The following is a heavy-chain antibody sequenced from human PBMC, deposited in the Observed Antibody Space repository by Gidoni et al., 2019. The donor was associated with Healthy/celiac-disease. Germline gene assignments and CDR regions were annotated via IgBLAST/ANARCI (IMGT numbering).Heavy chain of an antibody. J-gene: IGHJ4*02. V-gene: IGHV3-72*01. CDR1: GFTFRDHY. Sequence: EVQLVESGGGLVQPGGSLRLSCAASGFTFRDHYMDWVRQAPGKGLEWVGCTRNKAKSYTTEYAASVKGRFTISRDDSKNSLYLQMNSLKTEDTAVYYCARGRITMVRGVILDYWGQGTLVTVPS. CDR3: ARGRITMVRGVILDY. CDR2: TRNKAKSYTT. D-gene: IGHD3-10*01.